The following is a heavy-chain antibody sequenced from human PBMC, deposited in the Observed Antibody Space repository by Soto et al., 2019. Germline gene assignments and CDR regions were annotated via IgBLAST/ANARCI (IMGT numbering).Heavy chain of an antibody. J-gene: IGHJ3*01. D-gene: IGHD3-3*01. CDR2: ISSGSSFI. CDR1: GFTFSNYA. CDR3: AREGVPNYDYWSGDASDL. Sequence: EMQLVESGGALVKPGGSLRLSCAASGFTFSNYAMNWVRQAPGKGLEWVSSISSGSSFISYADSVKGRFTISRDNANKSLHLEMNSLRAEDTALYYCAREGVPNYDYWSGDASDLWGHGKMVTVSS. V-gene: IGHV3-21*01.